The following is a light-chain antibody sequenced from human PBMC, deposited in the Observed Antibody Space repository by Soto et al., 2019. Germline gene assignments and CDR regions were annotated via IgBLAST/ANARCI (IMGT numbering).Light chain of an antibody. V-gene: IGKV4-1*01. CDR1: QNILYSSNNKNY. J-gene: IGKJ2*01. CDR2: LAS. Sequence: DIVMTQSPDSLAVSLGERATINCKSSQNILYSSNNKNYLAWYQQKPGQPPKLLIYLASTRESGVPDRFSGSGSGTDFTLTSSSRQAEDAAVYYCQQHYSTPQAFGQGIKREIK. CDR3: QQHYSTPQA.